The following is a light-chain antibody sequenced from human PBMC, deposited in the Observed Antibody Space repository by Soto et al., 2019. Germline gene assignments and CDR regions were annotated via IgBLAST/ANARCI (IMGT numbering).Light chain of an antibody. V-gene: IGKV1-5*03. J-gene: IGKJ5*01. CDR1: QSISSW. CDR3: QRNCGCT. CDR2: KAS. Sequence: DIQMTQSPSTLSASVGDRVTITCRASQSISSWLAWYQQTPGKAPKLLIYKASTLESGVPSRFGGSGSGTEFTLTISSLQPDDFATYYCQRNCGCTF.